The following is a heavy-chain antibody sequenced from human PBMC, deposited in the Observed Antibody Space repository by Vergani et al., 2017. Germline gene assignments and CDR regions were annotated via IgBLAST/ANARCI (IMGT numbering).Heavy chain of an antibody. V-gene: IGHV3-15*01. D-gene: IGHD6-13*01. J-gene: IGHJ4*02. CDR3: TTEYSSQDFDY. CDR1: GFTFSNAW. CDR2: IKSKTDGGTT. Sequence: EVQLVESGGGLVKPGGSLRLSCAASGFTFSNAWMSWVRQAPGKGLEWVGRIKSKTDGGTTDYAAPVKGRFTISRDDSKNTLYLQMNSLITEDTAVYYCTTEYSSQDFDYWGQGTLVTVSS.